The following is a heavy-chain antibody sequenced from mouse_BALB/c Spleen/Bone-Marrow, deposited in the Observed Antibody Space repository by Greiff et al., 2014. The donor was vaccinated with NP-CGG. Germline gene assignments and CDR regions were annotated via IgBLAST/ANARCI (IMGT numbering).Heavy chain of an antibody. D-gene: IGHD1-2*01. CDR3: ARGGDYGFMDY. CDR1: GYAFTNYL. Sequence: VQVVESGAELVRPGTSVKVSCKAPGYAFTNYLIEWVKQRPGQGLEWIGVINPGSGGTNYNEKFKGKATLTADKSSSTAYMQLSSLTSDDSAVYFCARGGDYGFMDYWGQGTSVTVSS. J-gene: IGHJ4*01. CDR2: INPGSGGT. V-gene: IGHV1-54*01.